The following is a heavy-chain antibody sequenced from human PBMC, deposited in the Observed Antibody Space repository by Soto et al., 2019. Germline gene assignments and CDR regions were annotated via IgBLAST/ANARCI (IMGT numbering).Heavy chain of an antibody. V-gene: IGHV3-23*01. CDR1: GFSFSTSS. Sequence: EVQLLESGGDLVQPGGSLRLSCAASGFSFSTSSMAWVRQPPGKGLEWVSAISPSASDTLYVDSVKGRFTISRDNSQHTLFLQMTSLRADDTAVYYCAKGGYTFAYEWGQGALVTVSS. CDR2: ISPSASDT. J-gene: IGHJ4*02. D-gene: IGHD5-18*01. CDR3: AKGGYTFAYE.